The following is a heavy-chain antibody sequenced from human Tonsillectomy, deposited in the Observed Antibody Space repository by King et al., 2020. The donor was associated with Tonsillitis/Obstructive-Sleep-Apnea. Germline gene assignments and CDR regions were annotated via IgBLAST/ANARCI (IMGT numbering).Heavy chain of an antibody. D-gene: IGHD3-22*01. V-gene: IGHV4-4*07. CDR2: IYTSGST. Sequence: VQLQESGPGLVKPSETLSLTCTVSGGSISSYYWSWIRQPAGKGLEWIGRIYTSGSTNYNPSLKSRATMSVDTSKNQFSLKLSSVTAADTAVYYCARDPNMIVGSYFDYWGQGTLVTVSS. J-gene: IGHJ4*02. CDR1: GGSISSYY. CDR3: ARDPNMIVGSYFDY.